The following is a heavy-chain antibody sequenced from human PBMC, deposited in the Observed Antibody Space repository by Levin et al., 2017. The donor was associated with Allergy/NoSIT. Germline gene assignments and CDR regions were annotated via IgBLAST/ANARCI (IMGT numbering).Heavy chain of an antibody. D-gene: IGHD2-15*01. CDR3: ARSSLVAATEYFGWFDP. V-gene: IGHV4-31*03. Sequence: PSETLSLTCTVSGGSISSGGYYWSWIRQHPGKGLEWIGYIYYSGSTYYNPSLKSRVTISVDTSKNQFSLKLSSVTAADTAVYYCARSSLVAATEYFGWFDPWGQGTLVTVSS. CDR1: GGSISSGGYY. J-gene: IGHJ5*02. CDR2: IYYSGST.